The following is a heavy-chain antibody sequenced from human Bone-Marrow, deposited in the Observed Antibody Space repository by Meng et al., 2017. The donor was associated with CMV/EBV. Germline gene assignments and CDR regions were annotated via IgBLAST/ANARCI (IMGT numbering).Heavy chain of an antibody. V-gene: IGHV3-11*01. Sequence: GESLKISCAASGFTFDDYAMHWVRQAPGKGLEWVAYMSGSGTTIDYEDSVKGRFTISRDNAKESLYLQMSSLRPDDTAVYYCARGGLVAAGRTAAGMDVWGQGTTVTVSS. J-gene: IGHJ6*02. CDR1: GFTFDDYA. D-gene: IGHD6-13*01. CDR3: ARGGLVAAGRTAAGMDV. CDR2: MSGSGTTI.